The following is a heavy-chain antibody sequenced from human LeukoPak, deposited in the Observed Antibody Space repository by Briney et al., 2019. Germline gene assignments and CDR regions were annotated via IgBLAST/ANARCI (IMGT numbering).Heavy chain of an antibody. CDR2: IYYSGST. CDR1: GGSISSYY. CDR3: ARGYCSGGSCYSGGY. V-gene: IGHV4-59*12. J-gene: IGHJ4*02. D-gene: IGHD2-15*01. Sequence: PSETLSLTCTVSGGSISSYYWSWIRQPPGKGLEWIGYIYYSGSTNYNPSLKSRVTISVDTSKNQFSLKLSSVTAADTAVYYCARGYCSGGSCYSGGYWGQGTLVTVSS.